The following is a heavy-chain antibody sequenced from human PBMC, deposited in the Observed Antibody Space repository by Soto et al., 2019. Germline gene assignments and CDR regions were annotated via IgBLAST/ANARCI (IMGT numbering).Heavy chain of an antibody. D-gene: IGHD3-10*01. V-gene: IGHV3-53*01. J-gene: IGHJ4*02. CDR3: ARHITMDPLLVY. CDR1: GFTVSSNY. CDR2: IYSGGST. Sequence: GGSLRLSCAASGFTVSSNYMSWVRQAPGKGLEWVSVIYSGGSTYYADSVKGRFTISRDNSKNTLYLQMNSLRAEDTAVYYCARHITMDPLLVYWGQGTLVSVSS.